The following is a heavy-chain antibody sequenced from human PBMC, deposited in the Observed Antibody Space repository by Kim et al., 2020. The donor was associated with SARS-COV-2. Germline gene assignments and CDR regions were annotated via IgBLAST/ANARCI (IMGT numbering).Heavy chain of an antibody. Sequence: SETLSLTCTVSGGSISSGGYYWSWIRQHPGKGLEWIGYIYYSGSTYYNPSLKSRVTISVDTSKNQFSLKLSSVTAADTAVYYCARVGCSSTSCYGQPGNWFDPWGQGTLVTVSS. D-gene: IGHD2-2*01. CDR2: IYYSGST. V-gene: IGHV4-31*03. CDR3: ARVGCSSTSCYGQPGNWFDP. CDR1: GGSISSGGYY. J-gene: IGHJ5*02.